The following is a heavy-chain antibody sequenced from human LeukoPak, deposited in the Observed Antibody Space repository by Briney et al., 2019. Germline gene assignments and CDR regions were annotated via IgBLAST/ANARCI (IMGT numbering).Heavy chain of an antibody. V-gene: IGHV4-4*07. CDR1: GASISSFF. CDR3: ARDGYYGSGAFLDGLDM. Sequence: SETLSLTCSVSGASISSFFWNWIRQPAGKGLEWIGRIYAGGSTNYNPSLKSRVTMSVDTSKSQFSLKLNSVTAADTAVYYCARDGYYGSGAFLDGLDMWGQGTKVTVSS. D-gene: IGHD3-10*01. J-gene: IGHJ3*02. CDR2: IYAGGST.